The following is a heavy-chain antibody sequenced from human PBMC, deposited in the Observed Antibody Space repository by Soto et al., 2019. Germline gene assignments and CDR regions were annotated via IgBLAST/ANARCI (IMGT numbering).Heavy chain of an antibody. D-gene: IGHD6-6*01. CDR2: ISYDGSNK. V-gene: IGHV3-30-3*01. CDR1: GFTFSSYA. Sequence: QVQLVESGGGVVQPGRSLRLSCAASGFTFSSYAMHWVRQAPGKGLEWVAVISYDGSNKYYADSVKGRFTISRHNSKNTLYLQMNSLRAEDTAVYYCAREHIAARNYYYYGMDVWGQGTTVTVSS. CDR3: AREHIAARNYYYYGMDV. J-gene: IGHJ6*02.